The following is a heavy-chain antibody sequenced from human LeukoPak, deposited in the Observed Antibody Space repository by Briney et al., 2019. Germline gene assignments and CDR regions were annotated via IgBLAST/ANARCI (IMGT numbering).Heavy chain of an antibody. CDR1: GLTFSDYY. CDR3: ARGQYQLLYGGHGMDV. D-gene: IGHD2-2*02. V-gene: IGHV3-11*01. J-gene: IGHJ6*02. Sequence: GGSLRLSCAASGLTFSDYYMSWIRQAPGKGLEWVSYISSSGSTIYYADSVKGRFTISRDNAKNSLYLQMNSLRAEDTAVYYCARGQYQLLYGGHGMDVWGQGTTVTVSS. CDR2: ISSSGSTI.